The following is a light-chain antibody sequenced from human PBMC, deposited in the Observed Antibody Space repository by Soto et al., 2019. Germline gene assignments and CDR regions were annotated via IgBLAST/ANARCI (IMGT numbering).Light chain of an antibody. J-gene: IGKJ1*01. CDR1: RTVHSN. CDR2: GAS. Sequence: DICMAQSKNPVSLSRGYVFTVCCGASRTVHSNVAWYQHKPGQAPRLLIYGASFRATGMPARFSGSGFGTEFTLTISILQSEDFAVYCCQQDNYSPRSFGQGT. CDR3: QQDNYSPRS. V-gene: IGKV3D-15*03.